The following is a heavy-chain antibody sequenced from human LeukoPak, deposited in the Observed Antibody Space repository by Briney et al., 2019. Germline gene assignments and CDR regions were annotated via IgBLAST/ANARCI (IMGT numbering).Heavy chain of an antibody. CDR3: AKAGGRITMIVVVNDAFDI. CDR1: GFTFSSYA. D-gene: IGHD3-22*01. J-gene: IGHJ3*02. CDR2: ISYDGSNK. Sequence: GGSLRLSCAASGFTFSSYAMHWVRQAPGKGLEWVAVISYDGSNKYYADSVKGRFTISRDNSKNTLYLQMNSLRAEDTAVYYCAKAGGRITMIVVVNDAFDIWGQGAMVTVSS. V-gene: IGHV3-30*04.